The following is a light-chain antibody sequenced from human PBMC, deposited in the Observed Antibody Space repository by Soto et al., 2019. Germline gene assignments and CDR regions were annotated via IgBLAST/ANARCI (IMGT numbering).Light chain of an antibody. J-gene: IGKJ4*01. CDR2: DAS. Sequence: EIVLTQSPGRLSLTPGERATLSCRASQSVSSYLAWYQQKPGQAPRLLIYDASNRATGIPARFSGSGSGTDFTLTISSLEPEDFAVYYCQQRRNWPLTFGGGTKVEIK. CDR3: QQRRNWPLT. CDR1: QSVSSY. V-gene: IGKV3-11*01.